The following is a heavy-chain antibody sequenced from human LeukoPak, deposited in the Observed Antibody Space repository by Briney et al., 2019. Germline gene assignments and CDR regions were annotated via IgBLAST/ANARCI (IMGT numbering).Heavy chain of an antibody. J-gene: IGHJ2*01. D-gene: IGHD2-15*01. CDR1: GGSIFSSTYY. CDR2: IYYSGST. Sequence: SETLSLTCTVSGGSIFSSTYYWGWIRQPPGKGLEWIGGIYYSGSTYYNPSLKSRVTMSVDTSKNQFSLKLTSVTAADTAVYDCARLGGSSPNWYFDLWGRGTLVTVSS. CDR3: ARLGGSSPNWYFDL. V-gene: IGHV4-39*01.